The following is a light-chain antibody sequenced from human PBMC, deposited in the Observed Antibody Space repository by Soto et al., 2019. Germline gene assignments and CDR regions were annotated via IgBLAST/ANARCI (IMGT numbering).Light chain of an antibody. J-gene: IGLJ2*01. CDR2: EGS. CDR1: SSDVGSYNL. Sequence: QSALTQPASVSGSPGQSITICCSGTSSDVGSYNLVSWFQQHPGKAPKLMIYEGSKRPSGVSNRFSGSKSGNTASLTISGLQAEDEADYYCCSYAVTNILVVGGGTKLTVL. CDR3: CSYAVTNILV. V-gene: IGLV2-23*01.